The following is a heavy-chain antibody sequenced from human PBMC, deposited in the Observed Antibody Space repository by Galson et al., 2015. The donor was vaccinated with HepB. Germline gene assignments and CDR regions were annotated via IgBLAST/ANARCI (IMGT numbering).Heavy chain of an antibody. V-gene: IGHV3-48*04. CDR1: GFTFSSYS. Sequence: SLRLSCAASGFTFSSYSMNWVRQAPGEGLEWVSYISASTAAIYYADSVKGRFTISRDNAKNSLYLQMNSLRAEETAVYYCARDRGGSGSSLSYYYDMDLWGQGTTVTVSS. CDR3: ARDRGGSGSSLSYYYDMDL. J-gene: IGHJ6*02. CDR2: ISASTAAI. D-gene: IGHD3-10*01.